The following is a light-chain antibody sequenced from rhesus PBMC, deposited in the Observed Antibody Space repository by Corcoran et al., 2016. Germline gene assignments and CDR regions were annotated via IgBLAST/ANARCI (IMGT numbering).Light chain of an antibody. CDR3: QQDYSWPPT. CDR1: QSVSSS. V-gene: IGKV3-42*01. CDR2: VET. Sequence: EIVMTQSPATLSLSPGERATLSCRASQSVSSSLAWYQQKPGQATKLLSYVETSRATGIPERFSGRGSGTEFTLTISSLEPEDVGVYYCQQDYSWPPTFGGGTKVELK. J-gene: IGKJ4*01.